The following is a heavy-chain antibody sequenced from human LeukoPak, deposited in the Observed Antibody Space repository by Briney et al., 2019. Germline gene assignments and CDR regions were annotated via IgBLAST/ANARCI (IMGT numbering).Heavy chain of an antibody. CDR3: ARVLNNWFDP. D-gene: IGHD2-15*01. CDR2: IYHSGST. J-gene: IGHJ5*02. Sequence: SETLSLTCTVSGYSISSGYYWGWIRQPPGKGLEWIGSIYHSGSTYYNPSLKSRVTISADTSKNQFSLKLSSVTAADTAVYYCARVLNNWFDPWGQGTMVTVSS. V-gene: IGHV4-38-2*02. CDR1: GYSISSGYY.